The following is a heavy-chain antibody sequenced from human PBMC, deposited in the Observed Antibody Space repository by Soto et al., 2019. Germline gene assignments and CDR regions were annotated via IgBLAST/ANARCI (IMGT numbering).Heavy chain of an antibody. Sequence: QITLKESGPTLVNPTQTLTLTCTFSGFSLSTSGVGVGWIRQPPGKALEWLALIYWDDDKRYSPSLKSRLTITKDTSKNQVVITMTNMDPVDTATYYCAHRGYYYDSSGCLFDYWGQGTLVTVSS. CDR3: AHRGYYYDSSGCLFDY. CDR1: GFSLSTSGVG. D-gene: IGHD3-22*01. V-gene: IGHV2-5*02. J-gene: IGHJ4*02. CDR2: IYWDDDK.